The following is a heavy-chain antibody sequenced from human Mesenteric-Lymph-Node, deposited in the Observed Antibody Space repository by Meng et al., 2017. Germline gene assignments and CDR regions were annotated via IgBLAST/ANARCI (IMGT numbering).Heavy chain of an antibody. J-gene: IGHJ2*01. CDR3: ARGQKGYFDL. Sequence: QVQLQEAGPGLVKPSETLSLTFAVSGGSISSINWWTWVRQPPGKGLEWIGEINHSGSTNYNPSLKSRVTISVDTSKNQFSLKLSSVTAADTAVYYCARGQKGYFDLWGRGTLVTVSS. V-gene: IGHV4-4*02. CDR2: INHSGST. CDR1: GGSISSINW.